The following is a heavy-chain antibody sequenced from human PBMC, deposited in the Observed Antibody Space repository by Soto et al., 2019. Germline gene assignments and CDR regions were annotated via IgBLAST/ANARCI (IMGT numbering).Heavy chain of an antibody. CDR3: AKVYGNFYHAFPI. J-gene: IGHJ3*02. CDR1: GFTFSLYA. D-gene: IGHD4-17*01. V-gene: IGHV3-23*01. CDR2: IISTGDT. Sequence: EEQLLESGGGLVQPGGSLRLSCVASGFTFSLYAMAWVRQAPGKGLEWVSTIISTGDTYYADSARGRFTISRDNSKNTVYLQVNSLRAEDTDLSYCAKVYGNFYHAFPIWGQGAMVTVSS.